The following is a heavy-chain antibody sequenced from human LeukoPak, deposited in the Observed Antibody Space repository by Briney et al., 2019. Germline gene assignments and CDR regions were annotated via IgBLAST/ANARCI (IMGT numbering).Heavy chain of an antibody. V-gene: IGHV4-38-2*01. J-gene: IGHJ4*02. D-gene: IGHD3-16*01. CDR2: IYHSGGT. CDR3: ARRGGYFDY. Sequence: SETLSLTCAVSGYSISSGYYWGWIRQPPGKGLEWIGSIYHSGGTYYNPSLKSRVTISVDTSKNQFSLKLSSVTAADTAVYYCARRGGYFDYWGQGTLVTVSS. CDR1: GYSISSGYY.